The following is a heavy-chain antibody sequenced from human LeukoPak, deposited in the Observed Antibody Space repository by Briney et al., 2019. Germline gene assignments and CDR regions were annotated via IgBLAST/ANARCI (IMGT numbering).Heavy chain of an antibody. V-gene: IGHV3-23*01. CDR2: ISGSGGST. CDR3: AKEEYPMVMYDAFDI. CDR1: GFTFSSHA. D-gene: IGHD5-18*01. Sequence: GGSLRLSCAASGFTFSSHAMSWVRQAPGKGLGWVSAISGSGGSTYYADSVKGRFTISRDNSKNTLYLQMNSLRAEDTAVYYCAKEEYPMVMYDAFDIWGQGTMVTVSS. J-gene: IGHJ3*02.